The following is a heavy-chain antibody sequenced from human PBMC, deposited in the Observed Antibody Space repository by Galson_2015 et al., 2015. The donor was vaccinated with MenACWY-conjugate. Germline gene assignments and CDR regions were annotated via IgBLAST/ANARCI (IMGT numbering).Heavy chain of an antibody. Sequence: QSGAEEKKPGESLKISCKGSGYTFTSNWIGWVRQMPGKGLEWMGIIYPGDSDTRYTPSFQGHVTISADKSINTAYLQWGSLEASDTAMYYCARQGFGSSSLDYWGQGTLVTVSS. D-gene: IGHD6-6*01. CDR2: IYPGDSDT. CDR3: ARQGFGSSSLDY. V-gene: IGHV5-51*01. J-gene: IGHJ4*02. CDR1: GYTFTSNW.